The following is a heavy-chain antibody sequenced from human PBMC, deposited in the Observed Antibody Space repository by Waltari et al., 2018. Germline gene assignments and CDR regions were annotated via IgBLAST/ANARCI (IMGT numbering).Heavy chain of an antibody. D-gene: IGHD2-2*01. V-gene: IGHV1-2*06. CDR1: GYTFPDSY. CDR3: ARFYCSSTSCFYEDGMDV. CDR2: INANTGGT. J-gene: IGHJ6*02. Sequence: QVQLVQSGAEVKKHGASVKVSCKAPGYTFPDSYMPWVRQPPGPGLEWMGRINANTGGTNYAQKVQGRVTMTRDTSITTAYMELTSLRSDDTAVYYCARFYCSSTSCFYEDGMDVWGQGTTVTVSS.